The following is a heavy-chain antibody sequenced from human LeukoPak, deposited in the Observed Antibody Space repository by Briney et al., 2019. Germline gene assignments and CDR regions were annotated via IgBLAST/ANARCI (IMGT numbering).Heavy chain of an antibody. D-gene: IGHD3-16*01. CDR2: IYYSGST. CDR1: GGSISSSSYY. V-gene: IGHV4-39*07. J-gene: IGHJ4*02. Sequence: SETLSLTCTVSGGSISSSSYYWGWIRQPPGKGLEWIGSIYYSGSTYYNPSLKSRVTISVDTSKNQFSLKLSSVTAADTAVYYCARVITVRGVIFDYWGQGTLVTVSS. CDR3: ARVITVRGVIFDY.